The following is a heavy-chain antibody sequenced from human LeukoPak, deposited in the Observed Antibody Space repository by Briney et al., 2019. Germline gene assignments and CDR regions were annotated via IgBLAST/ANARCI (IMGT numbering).Heavy chain of an antibody. CDR3: ARVITIFGVDDDDAFDI. J-gene: IGHJ3*02. V-gene: IGHV1-2*02. D-gene: IGHD3-3*01. CDR2: INPNSGGT. CDR1: VYTFTGYY. Sequence: GASVKVSCKASVYTFTGYYMHWVRQAPGQGLEWMGWINPNSGGTNYAQKFQGRVTMTRDTSISTAYMELSRLRSDDTAVYYCARVITIFGVDDDDAFDIWGQGTMVTVSS.